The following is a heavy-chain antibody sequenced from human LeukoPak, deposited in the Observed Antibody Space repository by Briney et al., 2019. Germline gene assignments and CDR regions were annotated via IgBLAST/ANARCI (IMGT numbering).Heavy chain of an antibody. V-gene: IGHV4-30-4*01. CDR1: GGSISSGDYY. Sequence: PSQTLSLTCTVSGGSISSGDYYWSWIRQPPGKGLEWIGYIYYSGSTNYNPSLKSRVTISVDTSKNQFSLKLSSVTAADTAVYYCARGLEQRVWWLRHAYWYFDLWGRGTLVTVSS. J-gene: IGHJ2*01. CDR3: ARGLEQRVWWLRHAYWYFDL. CDR2: IYYSGST. D-gene: IGHD2-15*01.